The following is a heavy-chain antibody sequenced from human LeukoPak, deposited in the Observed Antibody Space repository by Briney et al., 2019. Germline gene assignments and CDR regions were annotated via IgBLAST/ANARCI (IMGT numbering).Heavy chain of an antibody. D-gene: IGHD1-1*01. Sequence: PSETLSLTCTVSGGSISSYHWSWVRQPAGKGLEWIGRIYTSGSTNYNPSLKSRVTMSLDPSKNQFSLKLSSVTAADTAVYYCAREPVHNWYFGYWGQGTLVTVSS. V-gene: IGHV4-4*07. J-gene: IGHJ4*02. CDR2: IYTSGST. CDR3: AREPVHNWYFGY. CDR1: GGSISSYH.